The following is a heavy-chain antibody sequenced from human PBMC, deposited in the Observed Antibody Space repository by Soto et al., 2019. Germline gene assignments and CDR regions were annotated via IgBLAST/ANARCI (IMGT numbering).Heavy chain of an antibody. J-gene: IGHJ4*02. CDR1: GFSLSTSGVG. D-gene: IGHD6-13*01. CDR3: AHRGSSCYLGY. V-gene: IGHV2-5*02. CDR2: IYWDDDK. Sequence: QITLKESGPTLVKPTQTLTLTCTFSGFSLSTSGVGVGWIRQPPGKALEWLALIYWDDDKRYSPSLKTRLTITTDTSQNQVVLTMTNMDPLDTATYYCAHRGSSCYLGYWGQGTLVTVSS.